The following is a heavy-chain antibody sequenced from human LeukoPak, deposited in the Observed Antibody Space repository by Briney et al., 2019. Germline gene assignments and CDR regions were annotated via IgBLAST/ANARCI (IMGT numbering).Heavy chain of an antibody. CDR3: VKGAAYHLGDAFDI. D-gene: IGHD1-26*01. CDR2: ISSSSSYI. Sequence: PGGSLRLSCAASGFTFSSYSMTWVRQAPGKGLEWVSSISSSSSYIYYADSLKGRFTISRDNAKNSLYLQMNGPRAEDTALYYCVKGAAYHLGDAFDIWGQGTMVTVSS. V-gene: IGHV3-21*04. J-gene: IGHJ3*02. CDR1: GFTFSSYS.